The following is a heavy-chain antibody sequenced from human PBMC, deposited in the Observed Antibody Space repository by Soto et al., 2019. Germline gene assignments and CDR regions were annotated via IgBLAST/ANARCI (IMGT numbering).Heavy chain of an antibody. Sequence: PSETLSLTCAVYGGSFSGYYWTWIRQPPGTGLEWIGEINHSGSTNYNPSLKSRVTISVDTSKNQFSLKLTSVSAADTAVYYCARDKITGLFDYWGQGTLVT. J-gene: IGHJ4*02. CDR2: INHSGST. CDR1: GGSFSGYY. V-gene: IGHV4-34*01. CDR3: ARDKITGLFDY. D-gene: IGHD2-8*02.